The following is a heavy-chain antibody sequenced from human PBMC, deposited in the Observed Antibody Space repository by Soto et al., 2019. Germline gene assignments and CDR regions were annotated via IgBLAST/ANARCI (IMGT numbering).Heavy chain of an antibody. CDR1: GGSISSYY. CDR3: ARDGGYCSGGSCYPYDWFDP. D-gene: IGHD2-15*01. J-gene: IGHJ5*02. CDR2: IYYSGST. V-gene: IGHV4-59*01. Sequence: PSETLSLTCTVSGGSISSYYRSWIRQPPGKGLEWIGYIYYSGSTNYNPSLKSRVTISVDTSKNQFSLKLSSVTAADTAVYYCARDGGYCSGGSCYPYDWFDPWGQGTLVTVS.